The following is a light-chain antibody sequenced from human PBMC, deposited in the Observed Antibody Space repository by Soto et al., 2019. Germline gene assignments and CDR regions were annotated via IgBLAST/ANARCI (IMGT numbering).Light chain of an antibody. CDR2: GAS. CDR1: QNVRTN. J-gene: IGKJ1*01. CDR3: QQYGSSGT. Sequence: EIVMTQSPATLSVSPGERATLSCRASQNVRTNLAWYQQRPGQAPRPLIYGASTRATGFPARFSGSGSGTEFTLTISSLQSEDFAVYYCQQYGSSGTFGQGTKVDIK. V-gene: IGKV3-15*01.